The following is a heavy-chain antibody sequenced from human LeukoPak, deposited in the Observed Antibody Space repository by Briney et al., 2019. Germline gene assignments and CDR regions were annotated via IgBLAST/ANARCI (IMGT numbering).Heavy chain of an antibody. Sequence: ASVKVSCKASGYTFNSYAISWVRQAPGQGLEWMGWISDYNGNTNYAQKFQGRVTMTTDTSTSTAYMELRSLRSDDTAVYYCARETNHYGSGTYLYYFDYWGQGSLVTVSS. V-gene: IGHV1-18*01. J-gene: IGHJ4*02. CDR3: ARETNHYGSGTYLYYFDY. CDR2: ISDYNGNT. CDR1: GYTFNSYA. D-gene: IGHD3-10*01.